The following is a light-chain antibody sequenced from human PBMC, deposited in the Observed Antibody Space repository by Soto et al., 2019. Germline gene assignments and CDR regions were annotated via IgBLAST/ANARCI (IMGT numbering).Light chain of an antibody. CDR2: AAS. CDR3: QQSYSSPPT. CDR1: QGISND. Sequence: TYITKTPSSLSASVEDRVIITWRASQGISNDLNWYQQKPGKAPKLLIFAASSLQSGVPSRFSGSRSGPDFTLTISSLQPGDFATYYCQQSYSSPPTFGQGTKVDI. J-gene: IGKJ1*01. V-gene: IGKV1-39*01.